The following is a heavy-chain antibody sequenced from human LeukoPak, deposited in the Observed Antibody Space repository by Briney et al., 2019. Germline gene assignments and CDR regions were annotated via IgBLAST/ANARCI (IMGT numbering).Heavy chain of an antibody. J-gene: IGHJ3*02. CDR1: GGSFSGYY. V-gene: IGHV4-34*01. Sequence: SETLSLTCAVYGGSFSGYYWSWIRQPPGKGLEWIGEINHSGSTNYNPSLKSRVTISVDTSKNQFSLKLSSVTAADTAVYYCARHYYDSSGYSRFDAFDIWGQGTMVTVSS. CDR2: INHSGST. CDR3: ARHYYDSSGYSRFDAFDI. D-gene: IGHD3-22*01.